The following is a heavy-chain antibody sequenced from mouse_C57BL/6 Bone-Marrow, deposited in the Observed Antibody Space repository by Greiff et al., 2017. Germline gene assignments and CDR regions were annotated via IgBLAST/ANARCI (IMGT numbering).Heavy chain of an antibody. D-gene: IGHD1-1*01. CDR1: GFTFTDYY. V-gene: IGHV7-3*01. J-gene: IGHJ1*03. Sequence: EVQLMESGGGLVQPGGSLSLSCAASGFTFTDYYMSWVRQPPGKALEWLGFIRNKANGYTSEYNASVKGRFTISRDNSQSILYLHMNALRAEDSATYYCARPPLFTASLGFDVWGTGTTVTVSS. CDR3: ARPPLFTASLGFDV. CDR2: IRNKANGYTS.